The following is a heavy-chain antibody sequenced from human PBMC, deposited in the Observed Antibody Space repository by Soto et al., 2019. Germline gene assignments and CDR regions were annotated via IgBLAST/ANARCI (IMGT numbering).Heavy chain of an antibody. Sequence: ASVKVSCKASGYTFTNYDINWVRQAPGHGLEWMGWISPYNGNTKSAQRFQGRVTMTTDPSTSTAYMELRSLRSDDTAIYYCARDPGDLVVVPAASDYRGQGSLVTVSS. CDR2: ISPYNGNT. D-gene: IGHD2-2*01. V-gene: IGHV1-18*01. CDR1: GYTFTNYD. J-gene: IGHJ4*02. CDR3: ARDPGDLVVVPAASDY.